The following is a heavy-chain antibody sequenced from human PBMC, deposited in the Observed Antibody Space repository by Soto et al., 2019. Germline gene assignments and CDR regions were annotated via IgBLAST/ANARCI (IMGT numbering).Heavy chain of an antibody. CDR1: VETLTSYY. V-gene: IGHV1-46*01. J-gene: IGHJ5*02. Sequence: ASVXVSFKSPVETLTSYYMHLFQEAPGHGLDWMGVINPNGGSTRFAQKFQGRVNMTRDKSTSTVYMELRGRTYEDTAVYYCARSSGGVYGIIIEGTNWFAPWGKGTLAT. D-gene: IGHD3-16*01. CDR2: INPNGGST. CDR3: ARSSGGVYGIIIEGTNWFAP.